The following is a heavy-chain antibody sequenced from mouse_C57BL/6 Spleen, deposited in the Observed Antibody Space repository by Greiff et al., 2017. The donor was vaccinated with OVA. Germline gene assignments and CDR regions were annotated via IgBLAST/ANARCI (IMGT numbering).Heavy chain of an antibody. CDR2: IRLKSDNYAT. J-gene: IGHJ3*01. V-gene: IGHV6-3*01. Sequence: EVKLEESGGGLVQPGGSMKLSCVASGFTFSNYWMNWVRQSPEKGLEWVAQIRLKSDNYATHYAESVKGRFTISRDDSKSSVYLQMNNLRAEDTGIDYCTGDSSGYVPFAYWGQGTLVTVSA. CDR3: TGDSSGYVPFAY. D-gene: IGHD3-2*02. CDR1: GFTFSNYW.